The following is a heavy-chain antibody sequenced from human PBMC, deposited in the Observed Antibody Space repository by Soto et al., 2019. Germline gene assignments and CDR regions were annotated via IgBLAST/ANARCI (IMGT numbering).Heavy chain of an antibody. J-gene: IGHJ6*02. V-gene: IGHV1-69*06. D-gene: IGHD2-15*01. CDR3: ARDWRIKSYYYYGMDV. CDR1: GGTFSSYA. CDR2: IIPIFGTA. Sequence: SVKVSCKASGGTFSSYAISWVRQAPGQGLEWMGGIIPIFGTANYAQKFQGRVTITADKSTSTAYMELSRLRSEDTAVYYCARDWRIKSYYYYGMDVGGQGTTVTVSS.